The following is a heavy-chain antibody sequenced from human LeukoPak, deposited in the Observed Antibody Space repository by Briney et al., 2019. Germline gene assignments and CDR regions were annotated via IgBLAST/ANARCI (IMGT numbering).Heavy chain of an antibody. V-gene: IGHV1-69*04. D-gene: IGHD5-24*01. CDR2: IIPILGIT. J-gene: IGHJ4*02. CDR3: AREGDGYNAYYFDY. Sequence: AASLKVSCKASGGTFSSYAISWVRQAPGQGVEWMGRIIPILGITAYAQKYQGRVTIIADKSTGVAYMELSSLRSEDTSMYYCAREGDGYNAYYFDYWGQGTLVTVSS. CDR1: GGTFSSYA.